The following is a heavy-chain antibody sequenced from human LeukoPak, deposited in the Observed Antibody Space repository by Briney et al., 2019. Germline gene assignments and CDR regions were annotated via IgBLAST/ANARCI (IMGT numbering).Heavy chain of an antibody. Sequence: GGSLRLSCAVSGFNVRTSYMSWVRQAPGKGLEWVSVIFRDGSTYYGDSVRGRFSISRDNSKNMVYLQMNNLRAEDTAVYFCARDFFDFWSGSWVWGQGTLVTVSS. V-gene: IGHV3-53*01. CDR2: IFRDGST. CDR3: ARDFFDFWSGSWV. D-gene: IGHD3-3*01. CDR1: GFNVRTSY. J-gene: IGHJ4*01.